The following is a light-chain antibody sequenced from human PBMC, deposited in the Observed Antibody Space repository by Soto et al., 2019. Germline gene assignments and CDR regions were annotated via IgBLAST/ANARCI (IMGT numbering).Light chain of an antibody. Sequence: IQLTQSPSSLSASLGERVTITCLASQGISSYLGCYQQKPGKAPNLLIYAASTLQSGVPSRFSGGGSGTDFTLTISGLQPEDIATYYCQQVNVYPSTFGGGTKVDIK. CDR3: QQVNVYPST. J-gene: IGKJ4*01. CDR2: AAS. CDR1: QGISSY. V-gene: IGKV1-9*01.